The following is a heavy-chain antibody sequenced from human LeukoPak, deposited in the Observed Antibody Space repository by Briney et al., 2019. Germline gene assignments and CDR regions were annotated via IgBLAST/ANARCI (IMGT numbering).Heavy chain of an antibody. CDR1: GNSINSYY. V-gene: IGHV4-59*01. CDR3: ARAIAVAGRFDP. D-gene: IGHD6-19*01. J-gene: IGHJ5*02. CDR2: IYYSGST. Sequence: PSETLSLTCTVSGNSINSYYWTWIRQPLGKGLEWIGYIYYSGSTNYNPSLKSRVTISVDTSKNQFSLRLSSVTAADTAVYYCARAIAVAGRFDPWGQGTLVTVSS.